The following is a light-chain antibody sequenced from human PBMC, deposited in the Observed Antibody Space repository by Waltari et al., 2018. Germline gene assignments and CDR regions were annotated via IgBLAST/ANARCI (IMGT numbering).Light chain of an antibody. J-gene: IGKJ1*01. CDR1: QSLLHSDGKTY. V-gene: IGKV2-30*02. CDR3: IQGTHLPPT. CDR2: QVS. Sequence: DVVMTQSPLSLPFTPGQPASISCRSSQSLLHSDGKTYLSWYQQKPGQPPTRLIYQVSNRDSGVPDRFSGSGAGTDFTLTISRVETEDVGVYYCIQGTHLPPTFGQGTKVEIK.